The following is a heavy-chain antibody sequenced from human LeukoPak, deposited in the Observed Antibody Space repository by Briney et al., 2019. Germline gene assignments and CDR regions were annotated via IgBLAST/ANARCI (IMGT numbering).Heavy chain of an antibody. CDR1: GGSVSSGSYY. D-gene: IGHD6-19*01. Sequence: SETLSLTCTVSGGSVSSGSYYWSWIRQPPGKGLEWIGYIYYSGSTNYNPSLKSRVTISVDTSNNQSSLKLTSVTAADTAVYYCARQVGYSSGWYIYWGQGTLVTVSS. V-gene: IGHV4-61*01. CDR3: ARQVGYSSGWYIY. J-gene: IGHJ4*02. CDR2: IYYSGST.